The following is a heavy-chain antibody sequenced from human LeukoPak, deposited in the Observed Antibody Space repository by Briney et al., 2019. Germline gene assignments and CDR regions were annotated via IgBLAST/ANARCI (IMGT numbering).Heavy chain of an antibody. CDR2: IRSSGSTI. D-gene: IGHD6-6*01. CDR3: ARDSGVTGRPDYSDY. J-gene: IGHJ4*02. Sequence: PGGSLRLSRVVSGFTFSSYEMIWVRQVPGKGLEWIAYIRSSGSTIYYADSVKGRFIISRDNAKNSLYLQMDSLRAEDTGLYYCARDSGVTGRPDYSDYWGQGTLVAVSS. V-gene: IGHV3-48*03. CDR1: GFTFSSYE.